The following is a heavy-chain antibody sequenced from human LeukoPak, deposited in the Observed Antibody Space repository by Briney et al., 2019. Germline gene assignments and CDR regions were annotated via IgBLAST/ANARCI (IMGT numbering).Heavy chain of an antibody. J-gene: IGHJ3*02. V-gene: IGHV3-48*01. Sequence: PGGSLRLSCAASGFTFSSYSMNWVRQAPGKGLEWVSYISSSSSTVYYADSVKGRFTISRDNAKSSLYLQMNSLRAEDTAVYYCARSQGITIFGVGQIWGQGTMVTVSS. D-gene: IGHD3-3*01. CDR3: ARSQGITIFGVGQI. CDR1: GFTFSSYS. CDR2: ISSSSSTV.